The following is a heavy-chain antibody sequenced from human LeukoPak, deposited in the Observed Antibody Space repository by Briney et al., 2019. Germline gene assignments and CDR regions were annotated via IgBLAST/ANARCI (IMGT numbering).Heavy chain of an antibody. J-gene: IGHJ3*02. CDR2: IWYDGSNK. CDR1: GFTFSSYG. V-gene: IGHV3-33*01. Sequence: PGGSLRLSCAASGFTFSSYGMHWVRQAPGKGLEWVAAIWYDGSNKYYADSVKGRFTISRDNSKNTLYLQMNSLRAEDTAVYYCARGSDIVVVVAAQDAFDIWGQGTMVTVSS. CDR3: ARGSDIVVVVAAQDAFDI. D-gene: IGHD2-15*01.